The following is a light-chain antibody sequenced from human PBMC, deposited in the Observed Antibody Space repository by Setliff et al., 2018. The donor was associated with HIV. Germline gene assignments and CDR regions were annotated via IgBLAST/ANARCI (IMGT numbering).Light chain of an antibody. CDR3: CSYVGSSTLV. V-gene: IGLV2-23*02. J-gene: IGLJ2*01. Sequence: SVLTQPASVSGSPGQSITISCTGTSSDIGSYNLVSWYQRHPGKAPKVLIYEVTKRPSGASNRFSGSKSGNTASLTISGLQAEDEADYYCCSYVGSSTLVFGGGTKVTV. CDR2: EVT. CDR1: SSDIGSYNL.